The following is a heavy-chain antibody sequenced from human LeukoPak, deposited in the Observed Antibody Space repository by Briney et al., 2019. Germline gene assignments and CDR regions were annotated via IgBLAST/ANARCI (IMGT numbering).Heavy chain of an antibody. CDR3: ARGHASGSWLIDY. Sequence: GRSLRLSCAASGFSFSSYAIHWVREAPGKGLEWVTSMSSDGGNQYQADSVKGRFTISRDNSKNGLYLQMNSLRAEDMAVYHCARGHASGSWLIDYWGLGTLVTVSS. D-gene: IGHD3-10*01. J-gene: IGHJ4*02. CDR1: GFSFSSYA. V-gene: IGHV3-30*01. CDR2: MSSDGGNQ.